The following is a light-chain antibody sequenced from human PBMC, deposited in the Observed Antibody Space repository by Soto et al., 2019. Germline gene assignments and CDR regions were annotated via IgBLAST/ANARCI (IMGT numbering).Light chain of an antibody. CDR2: DAS. CDR1: ESVSTN. Sequence: EIVMTQSPATLSLSPGERATLSCRASESVSTNLAWYQQKAGQAPRLLIYDASNRATGIPARFSGSGSGTDFTLTISSLEPEDFAVYYCQQRSNWPITFGQGTRLEIK. CDR3: QQRSNWPIT. J-gene: IGKJ5*01. V-gene: IGKV3-11*01.